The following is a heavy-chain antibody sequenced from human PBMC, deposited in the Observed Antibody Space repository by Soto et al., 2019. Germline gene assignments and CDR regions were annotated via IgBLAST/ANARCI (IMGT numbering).Heavy chain of an antibody. CDR1: GGTFSSYT. V-gene: IGHV1-69*02. CDR3: ASTKYCSGGSCYHPLDY. Sequence: SVKVSCKASGGTFSSYTISWVRQAPGQGLEWMGRIIPILGIANYAQKFQGRVTITADKSTSTAYMELSSLRSEDTAVYYCASTKYCSGGSCYHPLDYWGQGTLVTVSS. J-gene: IGHJ4*02. D-gene: IGHD2-15*01. CDR2: IIPILGIA.